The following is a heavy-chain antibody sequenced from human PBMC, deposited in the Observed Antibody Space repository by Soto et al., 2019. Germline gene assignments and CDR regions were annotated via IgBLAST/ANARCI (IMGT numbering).Heavy chain of an antibody. D-gene: IGHD3-9*01. J-gene: IGHJ4*02. V-gene: IGHV3-30*18. CDR3: AKAPLDWYYFDY. CDR1: GFTFSSYG. Sequence: PGGSLRLSCAASGFTFSSYGMHWVRQAPGKGLEWVAVISYDGSNKYYADSVKGRFTIPRDNSKNTLYLQMNSLRAEDTAVYYCAKAPLDWYYFDYWGQGTLVTVSS. CDR2: ISYDGSNK.